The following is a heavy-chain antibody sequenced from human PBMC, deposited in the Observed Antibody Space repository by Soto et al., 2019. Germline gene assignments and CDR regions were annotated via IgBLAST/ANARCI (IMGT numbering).Heavy chain of an antibody. D-gene: IGHD2-8*01. CDR1: GGSISSYY. Sequence: QVQLQESGPGLVKPSETLSLTCTVSGGSISSYYWSWIRQPPGKGLEWIGYIYYSGSTNYNPSLKSRVTISVDTSKNQFSLKLSSVTAADTAVYYCARVMLNMDYFDYWGQGTLVTVSS. V-gene: IGHV4-59*01. J-gene: IGHJ4*02. CDR3: ARVMLNMDYFDY. CDR2: IYYSGST.